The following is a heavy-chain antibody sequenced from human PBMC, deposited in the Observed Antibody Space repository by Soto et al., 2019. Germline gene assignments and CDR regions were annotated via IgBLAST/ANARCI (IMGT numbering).Heavy chain of an antibody. Sequence: QVQLQESGPGLVKPSETLSLTCTVSGGSISSYYWSWIRQPPGKGLEWIGYIYYSGSTNYNPSLKSRVTRSVDTSKNQFSLKLSSVTAADTAVYYCARGRKYYYDSSGYYSSNWFDPWGQGTLVTVSS. CDR2: IYYSGST. CDR1: GGSISSYY. CDR3: ARGRKYYYDSSGYYSSNWFDP. V-gene: IGHV4-59*01. D-gene: IGHD3-22*01. J-gene: IGHJ5*02.